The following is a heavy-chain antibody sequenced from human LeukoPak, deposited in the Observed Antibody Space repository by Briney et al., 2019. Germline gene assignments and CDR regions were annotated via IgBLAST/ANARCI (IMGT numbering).Heavy chain of an antibody. V-gene: IGHV3-72*01. CDR2: GRNKANSYTT. D-gene: IGHD3-3*01. CDR3: TRTVRFLDMDV. Sequence: GGSLRLSCAASGFTFSDYYIDSARQAPGKGLEWVGRGRNKANSYTTDYAASVKGRFTISRDDSKNLMYLQTNSLKTEDTAVYYCTRTVRFLDMDVWGKGTTVTVSS. CDR1: GFTFSDYY. J-gene: IGHJ6*03.